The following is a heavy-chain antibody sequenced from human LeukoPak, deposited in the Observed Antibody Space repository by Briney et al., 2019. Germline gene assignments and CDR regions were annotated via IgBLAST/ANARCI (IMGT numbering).Heavy chain of an antibody. J-gene: IGHJ3*02. CDR3: ARDYGDYDAFDI. Sequence: GGSLRLSCAASGFTFSSYWMRWVRQAPGKGLVWVSRINSDGSSTSYADSVKGRFTISRDNAKNTLYLQMNSLRAEDTAVYYCARDYGDYDAFDIWGQGTMVTVSS. CDR2: INSDGSST. CDR1: GFTFSSYW. D-gene: IGHD4-17*01. V-gene: IGHV3-74*01.